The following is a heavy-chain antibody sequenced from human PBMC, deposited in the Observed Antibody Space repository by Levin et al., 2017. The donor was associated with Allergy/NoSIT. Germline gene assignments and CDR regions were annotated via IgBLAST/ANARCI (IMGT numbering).Heavy chain of an antibody. CDR3: ARGTFYYDSSGQQRIDS. CDR1: GFTFSNYA. D-gene: IGHD3-22*01. Sequence: PGGSLRLSCAASGFTFSNYAMNWVRQAPGKGLEWVARIWYDGTNKYYADSVKGRFTISRDNSENTLSLQMNSLRDEDTAFYYCARGTFYYDSSGQQRIDSWGQGTLVTVSS. V-gene: IGHV3-33*01. CDR2: IWYDGTNK. J-gene: IGHJ4*02.